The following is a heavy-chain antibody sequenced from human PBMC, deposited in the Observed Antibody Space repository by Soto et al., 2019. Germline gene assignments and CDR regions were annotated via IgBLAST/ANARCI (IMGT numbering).Heavy chain of an antibody. CDR3: ARDKLEMATTHDAFDI. D-gene: IGHD5-12*01. CDR1: GFTFSDYY. CDR2: ISSSGSTI. J-gene: IGHJ3*02. Sequence: TGGSLRLSCAASGFTFSDYYMSWIRQAPGKGLEWVSYISSSGSTIYYADSVKGRFTISRDNAKNSLYLQMNSLRAEDTAVYYCARDKLEMATTHDAFDIWGQGTMVTVSS. V-gene: IGHV3-11*01.